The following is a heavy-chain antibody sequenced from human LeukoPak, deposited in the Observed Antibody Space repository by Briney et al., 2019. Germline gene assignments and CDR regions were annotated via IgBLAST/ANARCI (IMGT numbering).Heavy chain of an antibody. V-gene: IGHV3-7*01. CDR3: ARNMYYDSSGPYYFDY. D-gene: IGHD3-22*01. J-gene: IGHJ4*02. CDR2: IEQDGSDT. Sequence: GGSLRLSCAASGFTFSSYWMSWVRQSPGKGLEWVANIEQDGSDTYYVDSVKGRFTISRDNAKNSLYLQMNSLRDEDTAVYYCARNMYYDSSGPYYFDYWGQGTPVTVSS. CDR1: GFTFSSYW.